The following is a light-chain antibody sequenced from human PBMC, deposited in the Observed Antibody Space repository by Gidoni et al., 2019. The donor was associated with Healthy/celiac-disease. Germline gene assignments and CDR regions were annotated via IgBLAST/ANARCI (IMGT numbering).Light chain of an antibody. CDR1: QSVSSD. CDR3: QQRSNWPTIT. CDR2: DAS. Sequence: EIVFTPSPATLSLSPGQRATLSCRASQSVSSDFAWYQQKPGQAPRLLIYDASNRATGIPARFSGSGSGTDFTLTISSLEPEDVAVYYCQQRSNWPTITFGQGTRLEIK. V-gene: IGKV3-11*01. J-gene: IGKJ5*01.